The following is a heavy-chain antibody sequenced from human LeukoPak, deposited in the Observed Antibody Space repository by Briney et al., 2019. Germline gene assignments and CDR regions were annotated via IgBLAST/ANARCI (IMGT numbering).Heavy chain of an antibody. V-gene: IGHV4-61*01. CDR3: ARVGYGDHFDY. J-gene: IGHJ4*02. CDR1: GGSVSSGSYY. Sequence: SETLSLTCTVSGGSVSSGSYYWSWIRQPPGKGLEWIGYIYYSGSTNYNPSLKSRVTISVDTSKNQFSLELSSVTAADTAVYYCARVGYGDHFDYWGQGTLVTVSS. CDR2: IYYSGST. D-gene: IGHD4-17*01.